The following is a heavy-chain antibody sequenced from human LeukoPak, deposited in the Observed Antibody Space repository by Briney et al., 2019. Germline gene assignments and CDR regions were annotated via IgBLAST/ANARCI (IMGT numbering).Heavy chain of an antibody. CDR2: ITGSSSDI. CDR3: ARNFDS. J-gene: IGHJ4*02. Sequence: GGSLRLSCAASGFIFSSYDMHWVRQAPGKGLEWVSYITGSSSDIYYADSVKGRFTISRDNAVNSVFLQMNSLRDEDTAVYFCARNFDSWGQGTLVTVSS. CDR1: GFIFSSYD. V-gene: IGHV3-48*02.